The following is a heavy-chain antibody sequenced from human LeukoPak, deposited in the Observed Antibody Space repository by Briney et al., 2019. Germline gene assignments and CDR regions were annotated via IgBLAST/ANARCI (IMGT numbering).Heavy chain of an antibody. Sequence: ASVKVSCKASGGTFSSYAISWVRQAPGQGLEWMGGIIPIFGTANYAQKFQGRVTITADESTSTAYMELSSLRSEDTAVYYCATVTYGSGSYGPSYYFDYWGQGTLVTVSS. CDR3: ATVTYGSGSYGPSYYFDY. J-gene: IGHJ4*02. CDR1: GGTFSSYA. V-gene: IGHV1-69*01. D-gene: IGHD3-10*01. CDR2: IIPIFGTA.